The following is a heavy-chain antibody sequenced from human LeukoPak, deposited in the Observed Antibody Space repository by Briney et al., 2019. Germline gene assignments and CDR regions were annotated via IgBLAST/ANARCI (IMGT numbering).Heavy chain of an antibody. CDR3: ASGRFPEARADY. CDR2: IYYSGST. D-gene: IGHD3-16*01. V-gene: IGHV4-59*01. J-gene: IGHJ4*02. Sequence: SETLSLTCTVSGGSISSYYWSWIWQPPGKGLEWIGYIYYSGSTNYNPSLKSRLTISVDTSKDQFSLKLTSVTAADTAVYYCASGRFPEARADYWGPGTLVTVSS. CDR1: GGSISSYY.